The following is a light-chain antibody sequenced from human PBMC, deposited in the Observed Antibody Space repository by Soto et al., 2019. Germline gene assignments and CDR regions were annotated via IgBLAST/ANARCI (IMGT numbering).Light chain of an antibody. J-gene: IGKJ5*01. Sequence: DIQMTQSPSSLSASVGDRVTITCRASQSISSYLNWYQQKPGKAPKLLIYAASSLQSGVPSRFSGSGSGTDFTLTISSLQPEDFATYYCHQSYRTPPTPLGPGPRLEIK. V-gene: IGKV1-39*01. CDR1: QSISSY. CDR2: AAS. CDR3: HQSYRTPPTP.